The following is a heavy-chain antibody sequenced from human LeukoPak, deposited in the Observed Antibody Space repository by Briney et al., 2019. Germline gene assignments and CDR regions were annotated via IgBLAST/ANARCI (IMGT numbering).Heavy chain of an antibody. CDR1: GGSFSGYY. CDR2: INHSGST. CDR3: ARGAYYYDSSGYAPANSYMDV. D-gene: IGHD3-22*01. V-gene: IGHV4-34*01. Sequence: SETLSLTCAGYGGSFSGYYWSGIRQPPGKGLEGIGEINHSGSTNYNPSRKSRGTISVDTSKNQFSLKLSSVHAADTAVYYCARGAYYYDSSGYAPANSYMDVWGKGTTVTVSS. J-gene: IGHJ6*03.